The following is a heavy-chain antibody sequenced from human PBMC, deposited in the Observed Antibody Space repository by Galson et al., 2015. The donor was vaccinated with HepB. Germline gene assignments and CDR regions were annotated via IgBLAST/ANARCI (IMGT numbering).Heavy chain of an antibody. Sequence: SLRLSCAASGFTFSSYEMNWVRQAPGKGLEWVSYISSSGSTIYYADSVKGRSTISRDNAKNSLYLQMNSLRAEDTAVYYCARDTGGLRCNAWGQGTLVTVSS. CDR3: ARDTGGLRCNA. J-gene: IGHJ5*02. D-gene: IGHD4-17*01. CDR1: GFTFSSYE. CDR2: ISSSGSTI. V-gene: IGHV3-48*03.